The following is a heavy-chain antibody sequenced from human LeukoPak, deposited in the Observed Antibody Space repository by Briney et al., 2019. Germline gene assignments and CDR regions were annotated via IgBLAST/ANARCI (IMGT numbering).Heavy chain of an antibody. J-gene: IGHJ1*01. CDR3: AREDHYYDSSGYFQY. V-gene: IGHV3-48*01. D-gene: IGHD3-22*01. CDR1: GFTISTYS. CDR2: ISSSSNTI. Sequence: GGSLRLSCEGSGFTISTYSMNWVRQAPGKGLEWVSYISSSSNTIYYADSVKGRFTISRDNAKNSLYLQMNSLRAEDTAVYYCAREDHYYDSSGYFQYWGQGTLVTVSS.